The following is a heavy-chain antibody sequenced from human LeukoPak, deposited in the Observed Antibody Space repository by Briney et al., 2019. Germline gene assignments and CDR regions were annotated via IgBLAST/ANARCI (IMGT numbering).Heavy chain of an antibody. D-gene: IGHD6-19*01. CDR3: ATRYSSGWYNFDY. Sequence: SETLSLTCAVYGGSFSGYYWSWIRQPPGKGLEWIGEINHSGSTNYNPSLKSRVAISVDTSKNQFSLKLSSVTAADTAVYYCATRYSSGWYNFDYWGQGTLVTVSS. CDR1: GGSFSGYY. V-gene: IGHV4-34*01. J-gene: IGHJ4*02. CDR2: INHSGST.